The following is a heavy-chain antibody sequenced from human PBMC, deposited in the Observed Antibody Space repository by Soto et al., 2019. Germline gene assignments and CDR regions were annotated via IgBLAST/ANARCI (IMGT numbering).Heavy chain of an antibody. CDR1: GYSFTSLH. CDR3: ARGSPGPVDH. J-gene: IGHJ4*02. CDR2: MNPHSGET. Sequence: QVQLVQSGAEVRRPGASVKVSCKASGYSFTSLHFNWVRQATGQGLEWIGWMNPHSGETGYAQRFQGRVTMTRDISLSTAYMELMSLTSHDTAVYFCARGSPGPVDHWGQGTLVTVSS. D-gene: IGHD3-10*01. V-gene: IGHV1-8*01.